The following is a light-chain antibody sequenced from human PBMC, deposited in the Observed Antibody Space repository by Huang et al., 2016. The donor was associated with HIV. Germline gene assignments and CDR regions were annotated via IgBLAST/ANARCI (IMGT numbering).Light chain of an antibody. Sequence: DIQMTQSPSTLSAAIGDRVTITCRASQSVSTRLAWYQQKPGKAPRLLIQEASSLESGVPSRFSGSGSGTEFTLTSSSLQPDDSATYSCQQYNTFTFGPGTKVDI. J-gene: IGKJ3*01. CDR3: QQYNTFT. CDR1: QSVSTR. CDR2: EAS. V-gene: IGKV1-5*03.